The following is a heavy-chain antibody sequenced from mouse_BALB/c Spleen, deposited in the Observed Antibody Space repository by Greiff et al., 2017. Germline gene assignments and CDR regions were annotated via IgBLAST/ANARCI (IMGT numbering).Heavy chain of an antibody. CDR1: GFNIKDTY. J-gene: IGHJ1*01. CDR3: ARERTTTAPFDV. CDR2: IDPANGNT. V-gene: IGHV14-3*02. D-gene: IGHD1-2*01. Sequence: VQLQQSGAELVKPGASVKLSCTASGFNIKDTYMHWVKQRPEQGLEWIGRIDPANGNTKYDPKFQGKATITADTSSNTAYLQLSSLTSEDTAVYYCARERTTTAPFDVWGAGTTVTVSS.